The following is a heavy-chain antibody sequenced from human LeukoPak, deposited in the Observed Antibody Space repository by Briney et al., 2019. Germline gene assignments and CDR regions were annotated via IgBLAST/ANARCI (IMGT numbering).Heavy chain of an antibody. CDR3: ARDPALTTYYYDSSGYQN. V-gene: IGHV3-30*04. CDR2: ISYA. Sequence: GRSLRLSCAASGFTFSSYAMHWVRQAPGKGLEWVAVISYAVKGRFTISRDNSKNTLYQQMNGLRAEDTAVYYCARDPALTTYYYDSSGYQNWGQGTLVTVSS. D-gene: IGHD3-22*01. CDR1: GFTFSSYA. J-gene: IGHJ4*02.